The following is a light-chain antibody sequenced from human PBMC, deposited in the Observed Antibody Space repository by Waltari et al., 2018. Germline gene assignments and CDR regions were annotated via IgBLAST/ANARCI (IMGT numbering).Light chain of an antibody. J-gene: IGLJ3*02. CDR3: CSYVGSHTNWV. CDR2: DIT. Sequence: QSALTQPRSVSGSPGQSVTIPCTGISSDVGYYNFVSWSQHHPGKAPKLIMHDITQRPTGVPARFSGSKSGNTASLTISGLQAEDEADYYCCSYVGSHTNWVFGGGTKLTVL. V-gene: IGLV2-11*01. CDR1: SSDVGYYNF.